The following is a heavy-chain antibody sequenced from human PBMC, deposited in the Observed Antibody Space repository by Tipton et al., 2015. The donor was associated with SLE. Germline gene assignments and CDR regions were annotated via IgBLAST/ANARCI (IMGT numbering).Heavy chain of an antibody. V-gene: IGHV4-38-2*02. D-gene: IGHD6-19*01. CDR1: GYSISSGYY. Sequence: TLSLTCAVSGYSISSGYYWGWVRQPPGKGLEWIGYIYYSGSTNYNPSLKSRVTISVDTSKNQFSLKLSSVTAADTAVYYCARDLGSSGWSFFDYWGQGTLVTVSS. J-gene: IGHJ4*02. CDR3: ARDLGSSGWSFFDY. CDR2: IYYSGST.